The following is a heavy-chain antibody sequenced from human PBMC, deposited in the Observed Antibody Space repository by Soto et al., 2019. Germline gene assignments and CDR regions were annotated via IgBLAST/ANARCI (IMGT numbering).Heavy chain of an antibody. J-gene: IGHJ4*02. Sequence: QVQLQESGPGLVKPSGTLSLTCSVSGDSVTNNKWWSWVRQPPGKGLEWIGEVHHSGPIHHNASLKSRATIYVDKSKNQFSLQLTSVTAADTALYCCARLDNMTLGSQYLDSWGPGTLVTFSS. CDR1: GDSVTNNKW. D-gene: IGHD1-1*01. V-gene: IGHV4-4*01. CDR2: VHHSGPI. CDR3: ARLDNMTLGSQYLDS.